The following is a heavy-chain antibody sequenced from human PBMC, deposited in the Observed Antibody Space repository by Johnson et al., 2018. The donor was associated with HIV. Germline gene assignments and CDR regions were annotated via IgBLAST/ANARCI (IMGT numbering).Heavy chain of an antibody. CDR3: ARGGNELEDLDAFDI. V-gene: IGHV3-30-3*01. D-gene: IGHD1-26*01. CDR1: RFTFSSYV. Sequence: QVQLVESGGGVVQPGRSLRLSCAASRFTFSSYVMHWVRQAPGKGLAWVAVISYDGNNKYYADSVKGRFTISRDNSKNTLYLQMNSLRAEDTAVYYCARGGNELEDLDAFDIWGQGTMVTVSS. CDR2: ISYDGNNK. J-gene: IGHJ3*02.